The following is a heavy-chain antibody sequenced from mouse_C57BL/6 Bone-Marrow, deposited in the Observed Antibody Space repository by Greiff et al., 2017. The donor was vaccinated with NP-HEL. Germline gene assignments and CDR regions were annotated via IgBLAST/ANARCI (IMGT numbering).Heavy chain of an antibody. CDR2: IDPSDSYT. CDR3: ARSGGSGFY. V-gene: IGHV1-59*01. D-gene: IGHD1-1*01. Sequence: QVQLQQPGAELVRPGTSVKLSCKASGYTFTSYWMHWVKQRPGQGLEWIGVIDPSDSYTNYNQKFKGKATLTVDTSSSTAYMQLSSLTSEDSAVYYCARSGGSGFYWGQGTTLPFSS. J-gene: IGHJ2*01. CDR1: GYTFTSYW.